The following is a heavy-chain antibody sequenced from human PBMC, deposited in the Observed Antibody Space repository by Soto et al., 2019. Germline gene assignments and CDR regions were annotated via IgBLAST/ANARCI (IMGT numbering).Heavy chain of an antibody. J-gene: IGHJ6*02. CDR3: ARAYTGRLPRRADYYYALDV. D-gene: IGHD2-15*01. CDR2: IGAARDP. V-gene: IGHV3-13*05. Sequence: GGSLILSFTASGCSFSDYDMHWVRPAPGKGLEWVSTIGAARDPYYTGSVKHRFTISRENARNSMFLQMNSVTVGDTAVYYCARAYTGRLPRRADYYYALDVWGQGIMVNVSS. CDR1: GCSFSDYD.